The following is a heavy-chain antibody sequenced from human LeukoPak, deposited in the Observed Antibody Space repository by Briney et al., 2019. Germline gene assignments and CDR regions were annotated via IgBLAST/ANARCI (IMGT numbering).Heavy chain of an antibody. Sequence: GGSLRLSCAAPGFTFSSYAMSWVRQAPGKGLEWVSAISGSGGTTYYADSVKGRFAISRDNSRNTLYLQMNSLRAEDTAVYYCATLSGWYPYFDYWGQGTLVTVSS. CDR2: ISGSGGTT. CDR1: GFTFSSYA. CDR3: ATLSGWYPYFDY. V-gene: IGHV3-23*01. J-gene: IGHJ4*02. D-gene: IGHD6-19*01.